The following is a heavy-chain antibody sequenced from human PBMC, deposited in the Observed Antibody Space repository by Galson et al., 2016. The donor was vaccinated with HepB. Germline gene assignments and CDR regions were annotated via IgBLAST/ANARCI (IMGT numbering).Heavy chain of an antibody. CDR2: IHSGGAT. V-gene: IGHV3-53*01. Sequence: SLRLCCAASGFTVRSNYMHWVRQAPGKGLEWVSVIHSGGATYYAGSVVGRFSISRDNSKNTMDLHMSGLRAEDTAVYYCARSLGSTTNYGLDVWGQGTAVSVS. CDR3: ARSLGSTTNYGLDV. D-gene: IGHD1-26*01. CDR1: GFTVRSNY. J-gene: IGHJ6*02.